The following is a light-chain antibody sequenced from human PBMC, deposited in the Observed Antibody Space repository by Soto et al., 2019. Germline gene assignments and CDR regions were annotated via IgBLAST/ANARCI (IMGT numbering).Light chain of an antibody. CDR2: EAS. Sequence: EIVLTQSPATLSLSPGERATLSCSASQSVSSYLAWYQQKAGQAPRLLIYEASNRATGIPARFSGSGSVTDFTLTIFRLGTEDFSDYYSEQSSKWSRTFGQG. J-gene: IGKJ2*01. V-gene: IGKV3-11*01. CDR1: QSVSSY. CDR3: EQSSKWSRT.